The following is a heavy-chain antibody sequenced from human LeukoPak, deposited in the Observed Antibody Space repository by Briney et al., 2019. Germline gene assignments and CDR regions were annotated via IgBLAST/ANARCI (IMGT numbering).Heavy chain of an antibody. CDR2: IYYSGST. D-gene: IGHD1-26*01. CDR1: GGSISSYY. V-gene: IGHV4-59*01. CDR3: ARSGVGATSFDY. Sequence: SETLSLTCTDSGGSISSYYWSWIRQPPGKGLEWIGYIYYSGSTNYNPSLKSRVTISVDTSKNQFSLKLSSVTAADTAVYYCARSGVGATSFDYWGQGTLVTVSS. J-gene: IGHJ4*02.